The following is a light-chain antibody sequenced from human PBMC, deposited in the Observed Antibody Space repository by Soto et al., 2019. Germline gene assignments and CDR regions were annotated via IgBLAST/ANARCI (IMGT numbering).Light chain of an antibody. J-gene: IGKJ5*01. CDR1: QGISSY. CDR3: QQLFDSPIT. CDR2: AAS. V-gene: IGKV1-8*01. Sequence: AIRMTQSPSSFSASPGDRVTITCRASQGISSYLAWYQQRPGKAPKLLIYAASTLQSGVPSRFSGSGSGTDFTLTISCLQSEDFATYYCQQLFDSPITFGQGTRLEIK.